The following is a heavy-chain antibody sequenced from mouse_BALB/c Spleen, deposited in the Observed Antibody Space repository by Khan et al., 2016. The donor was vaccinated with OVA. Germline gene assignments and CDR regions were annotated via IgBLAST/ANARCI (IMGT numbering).Heavy chain of an antibody. J-gene: IGHJ4*01. D-gene: IGHD2-10*01. CDR3: ARQPYYHYNIMDY. CDR1: GFSLTNYG. V-gene: IGHV2-6-1*01. CDR2: IWSDGST. Sequence: QMQLEESGPGLVAPSQSLSITCTISGFSLTNYGVHWVSQPPGKGLEWLVVIWSDGSTTYNSALKSRLTIRKDNSKSQVFLKMNSLQTDDTAMYFCARQPYYHYNIMDYWGQGTSVTVSS.